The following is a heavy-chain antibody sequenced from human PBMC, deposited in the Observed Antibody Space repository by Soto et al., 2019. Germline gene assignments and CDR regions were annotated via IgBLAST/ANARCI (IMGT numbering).Heavy chain of an antibody. CDR3: AKFFGPTGGSGGWPWHFDY. V-gene: IGHV3-23*01. Sequence: EVQLLESGGGLVQPGGSLRLSCAASGFIFSSYAMSWVRQAPGKGLEWVSAISGSGGTTYYADSVKGPFIISRDNSKNTLYLPLNSLRVEDAAKYYCAKFFGPTGGSGGWPWHFDYWGQGALVTVSS. D-gene: IGHD6-25*01. CDR2: ISGSGGTT. CDR1: GFIFSSYA. J-gene: IGHJ4*02.